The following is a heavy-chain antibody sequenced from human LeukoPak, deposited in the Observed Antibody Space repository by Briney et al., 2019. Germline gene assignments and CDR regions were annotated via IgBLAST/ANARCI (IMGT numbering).Heavy chain of an antibody. Sequence: SGGSLRLSCAASGFTFSSYAMHWVRQAPGKGLEWVAVISYDGSNKYYADSVKGRFTISRDNSKNTLYLQMNSLRAEDTAVCYCARDPQLGYYFDYWGQGTLVTVSS. D-gene: IGHD7-27*01. CDR1: GFTFSSYA. V-gene: IGHV3-30*04. CDR3: ARDPQLGYYFDY. CDR2: ISYDGSNK. J-gene: IGHJ4*02.